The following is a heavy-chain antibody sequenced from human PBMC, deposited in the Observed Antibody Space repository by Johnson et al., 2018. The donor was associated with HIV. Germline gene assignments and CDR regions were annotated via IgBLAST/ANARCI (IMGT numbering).Heavy chain of an antibody. CDR2: IGSNGLTI. CDR3: ARSGAGAAFDI. V-gene: IGHV3-9*01. CDR1: GFSFDDYA. Sequence: VESGGGLVQPGGSLRLSCATSGFSFDDYAMHWVRQGPGKGLEWVAGIGSNGLTIGDVDSVKGRLTISRDNSKNTLSLQMNSLRAEDTALYYCARSGAGAAFDIWGQGTMVTVSS. D-gene: IGHD6-19*01. J-gene: IGHJ3*02.